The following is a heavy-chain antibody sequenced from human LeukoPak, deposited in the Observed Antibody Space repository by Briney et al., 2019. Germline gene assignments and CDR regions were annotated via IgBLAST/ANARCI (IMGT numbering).Heavy chain of an antibody. CDR2: ISSSSSYI. J-gene: IGHJ3*02. CDR3: ARDLPTSGSYFAFDI. D-gene: IGHD1-26*01. V-gene: IGHV3-21*01. CDR1: GFTFSSYS. Sequence: PGGSLRLSCAASGFTFSSYSMNWVRQAPGKVLEWVSSISSSSSYIYYADSVKGRSTITRDNAKNSLYLQMNSLRAEDTAVYYCARDLPTSGSYFAFDIWGQGSMVTVSS.